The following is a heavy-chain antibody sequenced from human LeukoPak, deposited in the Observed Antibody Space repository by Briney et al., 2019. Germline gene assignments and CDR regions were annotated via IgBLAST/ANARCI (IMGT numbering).Heavy chain of an antibody. CDR1: GVSISSGSNY. J-gene: IGHJ5*02. CDR2: IYYSGST. CDR3: ARSRSSGYWPLHSNWFDP. D-gene: IGHD3-22*01. Sequence: SETLSLTCRVSGVSISSGSNYWGWIRQPPGKTLEWIGSIYYSGSTYYNPSLKSRVTISVDTSKNQFSLKLSSVTAADTAVYYCARSRSSGYWPLHSNWFDPWGQGTLVTVSS. V-gene: IGHV4-39*07.